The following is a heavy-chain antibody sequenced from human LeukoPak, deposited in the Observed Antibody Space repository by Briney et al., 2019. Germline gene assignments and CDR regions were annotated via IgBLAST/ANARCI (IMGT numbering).Heavy chain of an antibody. D-gene: IGHD5-12*01. Sequence: PSETLSLTCAVYGGSFSGYFWSWIRQPPGKGLEWIGYIHDNGRTTYNPSLRSRVTISVDTSKSQFSLKLNSLTTTDTAVYYCARVGGYSGFYWGQGTLVTVSS. CDR2: IHDNGRT. CDR3: ARVGGYSGFY. CDR1: GGSFSGYF. V-gene: IGHV4-59*01. J-gene: IGHJ4*02.